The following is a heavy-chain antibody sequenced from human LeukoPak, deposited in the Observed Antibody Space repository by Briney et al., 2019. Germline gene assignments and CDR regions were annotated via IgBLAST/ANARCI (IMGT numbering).Heavy chain of an antibody. V-gene: IGHV1-18*01. CDR3: ARSRPYYYDSSGSYDY. Sequence: GASVKVSCKASGYTFTSYGISWVRQAPGQGLEWMGWISAYNGNTNYAQKLQGRVTMTTDTSTSTAYMELRSLRSDDTAVYYCARSRPYYYDSSGSYDYWGQGTLVTVSS. J-gene: IGHJ4*02. CDR2: ISAYNGNT. CDR1: GYTFTSYG. D-gene: IGHD3-22*01.